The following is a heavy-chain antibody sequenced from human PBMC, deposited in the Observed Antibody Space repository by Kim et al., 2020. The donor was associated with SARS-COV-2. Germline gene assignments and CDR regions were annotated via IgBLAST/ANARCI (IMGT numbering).Heavy chain of an antibody. CDR2: INHSGST. J-gene: IGHJ5*02. V-gene: IGHV4-34*01. CDR1: GGSFSGYY. CDR3: ARGLNPTPVLLLWFGEDTWFDP. D-gene: IGHD3-10*01. Sequence: SETLSLTCAVYGGSFSGYYWSWIRQPPGKGLEWIGEINHSGSTNYNPSLKSRVTISVDTSKNQFSLKLSSVTAADTAVYYCARGLNPTPVLLLWFGEDTWFDPWGQGTLVTVSS.